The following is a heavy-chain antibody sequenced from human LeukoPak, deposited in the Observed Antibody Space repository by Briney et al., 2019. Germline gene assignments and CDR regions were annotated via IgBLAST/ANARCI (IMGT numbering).Heavy chain of an antibody. CDR3: AKTTYYYDSSGYYLDY. Sequence: GGSLRLSCAASGFTFSDYYMSWIRQAPGEGLEWVSYISSSGSTIYYADSVKGRFTISRDNAKNSLYLQMNSLRAEDTAVYYCAKTTYYYDSSGYYLDYWGQGTLVTVSS. CDR2: ISSSGSTI. J-gene: IGHJ4*02. D-gene: IGHD3-22*01. CDR1: GFTFSDYY. V-gene: IGHV3-11*01.